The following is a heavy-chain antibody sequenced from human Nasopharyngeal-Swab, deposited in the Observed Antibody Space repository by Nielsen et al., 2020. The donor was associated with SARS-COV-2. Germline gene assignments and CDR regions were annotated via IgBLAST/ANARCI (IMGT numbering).Heavy chain of an antibody. V-gene: IGHV7-4-1*02. CDR3: AKGDIVATIDWGVHFDY. CDR2: INTNTGNP. D-gene: IGHD5-12*01. J-gene: IGHJ4*02. CDR1: EYTFTSYA. Sequence: ASVKVSCKASEYTFTSYAMNWVRQAPGQGLEWMGWINTNTGNPTYAQGFTGRFVFSLDTSVSTAYLQISSLKAEDTAVYYCAKGDIVATIDWGVHFDYWGQGTLVTVSS.